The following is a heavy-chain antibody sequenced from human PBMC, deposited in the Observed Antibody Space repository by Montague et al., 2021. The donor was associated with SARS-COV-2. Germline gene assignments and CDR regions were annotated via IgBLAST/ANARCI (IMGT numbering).Heavy chain of an antibody. CDR2: IFHTGTP. CDR1: GDSISSGGFS. V-gene: IGHV4-30-2*01. J-gene: IGHJ5*02. D-gene: IGHD6-19*01. Sequence: TLSLTCSLSGDSISSGGFSWSWIRQPPGKGLEWIGHIFHTGTPHCSPSLKSRVTISIDRSKNQFSLNLDSVTAADTAVYYCARLKVAPNGGWNWFDPWGQGILVTVSS. CDR3: ARLKVAPNGGWNWFDP.